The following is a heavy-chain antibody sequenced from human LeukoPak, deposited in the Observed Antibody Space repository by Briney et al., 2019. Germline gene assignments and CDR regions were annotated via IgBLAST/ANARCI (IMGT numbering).Heavy chain of an antibody. V-gene: IGHV5-10-1*01. D-gene: IGHD3-10*01. Sequence: GESLRISCKGSGYSFTSYWITWVRQMPGKGLEWMGRIDPGDSYTNYRPSFQGHVTISADKSINTAYLQWSSLKASDTAMYYCARLRGSGPYYYNGLDVWGKGTTVTVSS. CDR1: GYSFTSYW. J-gene: IGHJ6*04. CDR2: IDPGDSYT. CDR3: ARLRGSGPYYYNGLDV.